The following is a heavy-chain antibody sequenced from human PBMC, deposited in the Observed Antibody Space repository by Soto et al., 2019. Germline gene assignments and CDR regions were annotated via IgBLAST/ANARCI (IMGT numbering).Heavy chain of an antibody. D-gene: IGHD6-19*01. Sequence: ASVKGSCKASGYTFTSYGISWVRQAPGQGLEWMGWISAYNGNTNYAQKLQGRVTMTTDTSTSTAYMELRSLRSDDTAVYYCARVPQRLVVSWFDPWGQGTLVTVSS. CDR3: ARVPQRLVVSWFDP. CDR2: ISAYNGNT. J-gene: IGHJ5*02. CDR1: GYTFTSYG. V-gene: IGHV1-18*04.